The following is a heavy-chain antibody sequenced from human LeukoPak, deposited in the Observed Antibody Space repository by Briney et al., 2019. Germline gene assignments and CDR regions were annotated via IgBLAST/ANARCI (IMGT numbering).Heavy chain of an antibody. J-gene: IGHJ4*02. Sequence: SETLSLTCAVHGGSFNGYYWSWIRQPPGKGLEWIGEISDSRSTKYNPSLKSRVTISVDTSKNQFSLKLNSVTAADTAVYYCARGPPVVYDVLTGYYRFDYWGQGTLVTVSS. D-gene: IGHD3-9*01. CDR1: GGSFNGYY. CDR3: ARGPPVVYDVLTGYYRFDY. CDR2: ISDSRST. V-gene: IGHV4-34*01.